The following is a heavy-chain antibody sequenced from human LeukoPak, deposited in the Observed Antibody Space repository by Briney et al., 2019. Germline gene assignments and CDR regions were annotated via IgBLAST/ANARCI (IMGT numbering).Heavy chain of an antibody. J-gene: IGHJ3*02. CDR1: GYTFTGYY. Sequence: ASVKVSCKASGYTFTGYYMHWVRQAPGQGLEWMGWINPNSGGTNYAQKFQGRVTMTRDTSISTAYMELSRLRSDDTAVYYCARAPYYYDSSGPEGNDAFDIWGRGTMVTVSS. D-gene: IGHD3-22*01. CDR2: INPNSGGT. CDR3: ARAPYYYDSSGPEGNDAFDI. V-gene: IGHV1-2*02.